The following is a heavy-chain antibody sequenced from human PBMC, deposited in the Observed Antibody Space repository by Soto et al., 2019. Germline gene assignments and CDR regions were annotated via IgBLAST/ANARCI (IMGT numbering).Heavy chain of an antibody. CDR2: ISYDVTNK. J-gene: IGHJ4*02. D-gene: IGHD6-19*01. V-gene: IGHV3-30*18. CDR1: GFSFSSYG. Sequence: QVQLVESGGGVVQPGRSLRLSCAASGFSFSSYGMHWVRQAAGKGLEWVAVISYDVTNKYYADSVKGRFTISRDNSKNTLYLQMNSLRAEDTAVYYCAKGLRIAVAGTDYFDSWGQGTLVTVTS. CDR3: AKGLRIAVAGTDYFDS.